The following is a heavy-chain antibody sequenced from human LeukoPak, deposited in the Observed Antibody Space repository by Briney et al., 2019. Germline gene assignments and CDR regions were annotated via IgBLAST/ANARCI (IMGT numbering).Heavy chain of an antibody. Sequence: PGGSLRLSCAASGFTFSSYWMSWVRQAPGKGLEWVANIKQDGSEKYYVDSVKGRFTISRDNAKNLLYLQMKSLRAEDSAVYYCARDVFSWNAFEIWGQGAMVTVSS. D-gene: IGHD2/OR15-2a*01. CDR1: GFTFSSYW. V-gene: IGHV3-7*01. CDR3: ARDVFSWNAFEI. CDR2: IKQDGSEK. J-gene: IGHJ3*02.